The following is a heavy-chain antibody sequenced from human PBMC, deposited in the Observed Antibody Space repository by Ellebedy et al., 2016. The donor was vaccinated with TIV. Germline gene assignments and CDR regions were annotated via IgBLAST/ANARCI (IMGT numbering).Heavy chain of an antibody. CDR2: INHSGST. CDR1: GGSFSGYY. Sequence: MPSETLSLTCAVYGGSFSGYYWTWIRQPPGKGLEWIGEINHSGSTTYNPSLKSRVTISVDTSRNRFYLKLRSVTDADTAVYYCARSTTVTTASYEYWGQGTLVTVSS. CDR3: ARSTTVTTASYEY. J-gene: IGHJ4*02. D-gene: IGHD4-17*01. V-gene: IGHV4-34*01.